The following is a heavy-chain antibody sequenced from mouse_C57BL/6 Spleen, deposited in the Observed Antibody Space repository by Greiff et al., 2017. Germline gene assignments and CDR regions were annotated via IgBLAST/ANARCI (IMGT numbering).Heavy chain of an antibody. Sequence: VQLQQSGAELMKPGASVKLSCKATGYTFTGYWIEWVKQRPGHGLEWIGEILPGSGSTNYTEKFKGKATFTADTSSNTAYMQLSSLTTEDSAIYYCATYLTLAYWGQGTLVTVSA. D-gene: IGHD1-1*01. CDR1: GYTFTGYW. CDR3: ATYLTLAY. CDR2: ILPGSGST. V-gene: IGHV1-9*01. J-gene: IGHJ3*01.